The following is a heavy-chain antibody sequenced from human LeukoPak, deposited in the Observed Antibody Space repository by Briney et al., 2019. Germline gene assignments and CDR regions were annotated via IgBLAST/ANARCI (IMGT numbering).Heavy chain of an antibody. D-gene: IGHD5-24*01. Sequence: GGSLRLSCAASGFTFSSYGMHWVRQAPGKGLEWVAVISYDGSNKYYADSVKGRFTISRDNSKNTLYLQMNSLRAEDTAVYYCANGRWLQLVGDYFDYWGQGTLVTVSS. CDR1: GFTFSSYG. CDR2: ISYDGSNK. V-gene: IGHV3-30*18. CDR3: ANGRWLQLVGDYFDY. J-gene: IGHJ4*02.